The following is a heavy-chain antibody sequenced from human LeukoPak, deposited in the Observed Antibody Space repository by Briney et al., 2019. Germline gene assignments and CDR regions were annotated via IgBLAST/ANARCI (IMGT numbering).Heavy chain of an antibody. CDR2: INPNSGGT. Sequence: ASVKVSCKASGYTFTGYYMHWVRQAPGQGLEWMGWINPNSGGTNYAQKFQGRATMTRDMSTSTVYMELSSLRSEDTAVYYCARGAYYGSGSYQDYWGQGTLVTVSS. CDR1: GYTFTGYY. V-gene: IGHV1-2*02. CDR3: ARGAYYGSGSYQDY. D-gene: IGHD3-10*01. J-gene: IGHJ4*02.